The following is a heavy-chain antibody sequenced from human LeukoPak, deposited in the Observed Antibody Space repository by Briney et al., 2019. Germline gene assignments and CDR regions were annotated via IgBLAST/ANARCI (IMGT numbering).Heavy chain of an antibody. CDR2: ISAYNGNT. CDR1: GYTFTTYG. Sequence: ASVKVSCKASGYTFTTYGISWVRQAPGQGLEWMGWISAYNGNTNFAQKLQGRVTMTTDTSTSTAYMELRSLRSDDTAVYYCARDRSAAGKFDYWGQGTLVTVSS. V-gene: IGHV1-18*01. CDR3: ARDRSAAGKFDY. D-gene: IGHD6-13*01. J-gene: IGHJ4*02.